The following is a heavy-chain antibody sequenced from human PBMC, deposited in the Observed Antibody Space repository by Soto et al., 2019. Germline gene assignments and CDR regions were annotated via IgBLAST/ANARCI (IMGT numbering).Heavy chain of an antibody. CDR2: ISGYNGKT. CDR3: ARASCIGRSCYSYWFDP. V-gene: IGHV1-18*01. Sequence: QVYLVQSGAEVKRPGASVKVSCKASGHTFSNLGIPWVRQASGQGREWMVWISGYNGKTNYAQKFQGRVTMTTDTSTSTAYMELRSLGFDDTAKYYCARASCIGRSCYSYWFDPWGQGTLVTVSS. D-gene: IGHD2-21*01. CDR1: GHTFSNLG. J-gene: IGHJ5*02.